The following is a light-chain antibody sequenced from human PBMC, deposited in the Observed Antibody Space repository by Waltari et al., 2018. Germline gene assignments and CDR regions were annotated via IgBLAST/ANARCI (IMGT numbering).Light chain of an antibody. Sequence: QSVLTQPPSGSGAPGQRVTIPCTGTSPENGAGYGVHWDQQHPGTAPKLLIYGNNNRPSGVPDRFSGSKSCTSASLAITGLQTEDEAYYYCQSYGRDLVFGGGTKLTVL. CDR1: SPENGAGYG. CDR3: QSYGRDLV. CDR2: GNN. J-gene: IGLJ3*02. V-gene: IGLV1-40*01.